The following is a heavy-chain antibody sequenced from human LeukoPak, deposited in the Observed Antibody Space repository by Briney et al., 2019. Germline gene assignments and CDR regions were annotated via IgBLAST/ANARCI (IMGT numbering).Heavy chain of an antibody. J-gene: IGHJ3*02. Sequence: GGSLRLSCAASGFTFSSYAMHGVRQAPGKGLEWVAVISYDGSNKYYADSVKGRFTISRDNSKNTLYLQMNSLRAEDTVFFQGEEGIRYFDWLGDAFDIWGQGTMVTVSS. D-gene: IGHD3-9*01. CDR3: EEGIRYFDWLGDAFDI. CDR2: ISYDGSNK. V-gene: IGHV3-30*04. CDR1: GFTFSSYA.